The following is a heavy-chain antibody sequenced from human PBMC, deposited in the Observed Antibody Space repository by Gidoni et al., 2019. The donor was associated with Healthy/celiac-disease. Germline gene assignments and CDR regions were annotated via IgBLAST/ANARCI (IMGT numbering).Heavy chain of an antibody. CDR1: GFTFSDYY. CDR2: IISSGRTI. D-gene: IGHD3-22*01. J-gene: IGHJ4*02. V-gene: IGHV3-11*01. CDR3: ARDRAGDSSGTKGGLDY. Sequence: QVQLVESGGGLVKPGGSLRLSCAASGFTFSDYYMSWIRQAPGKGLEWVSYIISSGRTIYYADSVKGRFTISRHNAKNSLYLQMNSLRAEDTAVYYCARDRAGDSSGTKGGLDYWGQGTLVTVSA.